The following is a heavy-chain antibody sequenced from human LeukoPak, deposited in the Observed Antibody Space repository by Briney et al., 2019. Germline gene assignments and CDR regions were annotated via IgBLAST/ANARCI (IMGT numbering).Heavy chain of an antibody. Sequence: PGGSLRLSCAASGFSVSRNYLSWVRQAPGKGLEWVSVIYGGATTDYADSVKGRFTISTDSSKNTLYLQMNSLRDEDTSVYYCARGGRTDLGSYPYGMDVWGQGATVTVSS. CDR1: GFSVSRNY. D-gene: IGHD3-10*01. V-gene: IGHV3-66*01. J-gene: IGHJ6*02. CDR3: ARGGRTDLGSYPYGMDV. CDR2: IYGGATT.